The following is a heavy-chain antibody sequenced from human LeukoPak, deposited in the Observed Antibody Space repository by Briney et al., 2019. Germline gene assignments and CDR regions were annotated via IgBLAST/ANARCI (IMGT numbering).Heavy chain of an antibody. V-gene: IGHV4-61*02. D-gene: IGHD4-17*01. CDR1: GGSISSGSYY. J-gene: IGHJ4*02. Sequence: SETPSLTCTVSGGSISSGSYYWSWIRQPAGKGLEWIGRIYTSGSTNYNPSLKSRVTISVDTSKNQFSLKLSSVTAADTAVYYCARNNYGDYEDYWGQGTLVTVSS. CDR2: IYTSGST. CDR3: ARNNYGDYEDY.